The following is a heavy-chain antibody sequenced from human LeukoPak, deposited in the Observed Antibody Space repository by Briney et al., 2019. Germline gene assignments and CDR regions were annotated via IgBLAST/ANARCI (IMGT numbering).Heavy chain of an antibody. J-gene: IGHJ4*02. CDR2: IYSGGST. CDR3: ARGPSYFSSSWYYFDY. V-gene: IGHV3-53*01. D-gene: IGHD6-13*01. CDR1: GFTVSSNY. Sequence: PGGSLRLSGAASGFTVSSNYMSWVRQAPGKGLEWVSVIYSGGSTYYADSVKGRFTISRDNSKNTLYLQMNSLRAEDTAVYYCARGPSYFSSSWYYFDYWGQGTLVTVSS.